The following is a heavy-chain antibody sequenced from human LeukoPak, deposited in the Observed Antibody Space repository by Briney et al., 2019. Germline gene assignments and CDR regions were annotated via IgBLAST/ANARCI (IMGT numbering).Heavy chain of an antibody. J-gene: IGHJ4*02. CDR3: ARGPEEWELLGPPDY. Sequence: ASVKVSCKASGYTFTGYYMHWVRQAPGQGLEWMGWINPNSGGTNYAQKFQGRVTMTRDTSISTAYMELSRPRSDDTAVYYCARGPEEWELLGPPDYWGQGTLVTVSS. CDR1: GYTFTGYY. D-gene: IGHD1-26*01. CDR2: INPNSGGT. V-gene: IGHV1-2*02.